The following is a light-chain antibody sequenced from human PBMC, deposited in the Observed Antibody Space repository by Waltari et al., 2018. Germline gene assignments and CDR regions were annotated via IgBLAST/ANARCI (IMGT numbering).Light chain of an antibody. J-gene: IGLJ3*02. CDR3: ATWDSRLSVVV. CDR1: SSNIGNND. CDR2: GKN. Sequence: QSVLTQPPSVSAAPGQKVTISCSGSSSNIGNNDVSWYQQFPGTAPKLLITGKNKRPVGIPDRFSGSKSGTSDTLGITGLQTGDEADYYCATWDSRLSVVVFGGGTKVTVL. V-gene: IGLV1-51*01.